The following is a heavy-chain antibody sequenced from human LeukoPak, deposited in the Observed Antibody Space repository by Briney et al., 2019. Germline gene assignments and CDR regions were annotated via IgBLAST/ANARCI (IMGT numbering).Heavy chain of an antibody. D-gene: IGHD1-26*01. CDR2: IYYSGST. CDR3: ARRFVGATDYYYMDV. J-gene: IGHJ6*03. Sequence: SQTLSLTCAVSGGSISTGYYYWSCIRQPPGKGREWVGYIYYSGSTYYSPSLKSRVTISVDTSKNQFSLKLSSVTAADTAVYYCARRFVGATDYYYMDVWGKGTTVTVSS. CDR1: GGSISTGYYY. V-gene: IGHV4-30-4*08.